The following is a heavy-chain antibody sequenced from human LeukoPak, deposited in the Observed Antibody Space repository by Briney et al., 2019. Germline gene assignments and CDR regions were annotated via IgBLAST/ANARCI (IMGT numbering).Heavy chain of an antibody. V-gene: IGHV3-30*19. CDR2: IPYDGSNE. CDR1: GFPFSSYV. CDR3: ARVGYYSSGPFSYFDY. J-gene: IGHJ4*02. D-gene: IGHD3-10*01. Sequence: GGSLRLSCAASGFPFSSYVMHWVRQAPGKGLEWVAVIPYDGSNEYYADSVKGRFTISRDSSENTLYLQMNSLRVEDTAVYYCARVGYYSSGPFSYFDYWGQGTLVTVSS.